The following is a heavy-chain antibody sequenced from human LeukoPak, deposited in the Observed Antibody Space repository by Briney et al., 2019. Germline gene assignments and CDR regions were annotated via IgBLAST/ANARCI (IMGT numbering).Heavy chain of an antibody. CDR1: GGSFSGYY. Sequence: SETLSLTCAVYGGSFSGYYWSWIRQPPGKGLEWIGEINLGGSTNYNPSLKTRVTISVDTSKNHFSLKLSSVTAADTAVYYCARAVVGGIAARQDGMDVWGQGTTVTVSS. V-gene: IGHV4-34*01. D-gene: IGHD6-6*01. CDR2: INLGGST. CDR3: ARAVVGGIAARQDGMDV. J-gene: IGHJ6*02.